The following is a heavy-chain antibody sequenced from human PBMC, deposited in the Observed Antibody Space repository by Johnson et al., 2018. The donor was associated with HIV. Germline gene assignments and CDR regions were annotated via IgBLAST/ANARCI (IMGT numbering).Heavy chain of an antibody. CDR3: ARAGPAESGTARVAFDI. CDR2: ISSNGGST. D-gene: IGHD5-18*01. Sequence: VQLVESGGGVVQPGRSLRISCAASGFTFSSYAMHWVRQAPGKGLEYVSAISSNGGSTYYANSVKGRFTISRDNSKNTLYLQMGSRRAEDMAVYYCARAGPAESGTARVAFDIWGQGTMVTVSS. CDR1: GFTFSSYA. J-gene: IGHJ3*02. V-gene: IGHV3-64*01.